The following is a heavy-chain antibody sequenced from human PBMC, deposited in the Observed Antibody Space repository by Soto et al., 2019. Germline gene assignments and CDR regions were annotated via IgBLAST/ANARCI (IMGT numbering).Heavy chain of an antibody. J-gene: IGHJ4*02. CDR3: ARSYDSSGRPRHYFDY. Sequence: SETLSLTCTVSGGSISSYYWSWIRQPPGNGLEYIGYVYDSGSTKYNTSLKSRVTISLDTSKNQFSLKLSSVTAADTAVYYCARSYDSSGRPRHYFDYWGQGALVTVSS. V-gene: IGHV4-59*01. CDR1: GGSISSYY. CDR2: VYDSGST. D-gene: IGHD3-22*01.